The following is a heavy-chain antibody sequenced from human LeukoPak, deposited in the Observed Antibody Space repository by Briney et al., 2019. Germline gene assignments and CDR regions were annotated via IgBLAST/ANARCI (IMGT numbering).Heavy chain of an antibody. Sequence: PSEXXSLTCTVSGGSISSGSYYWSWGRQPAGKGLEWIGRIYTSGSTNYTPSLKSRVTISVDTSKNQFSLKLSSVTAADTAVYYCARDAIVGATYFDYWGQGTLVTVSS. CDR3: ARDAIVGATYFDY. J-gene: IGHJ4*02. V-gene: IGHV4-61*02. D-gene: IGHD1-26*01. CDR2: IYTSGST. CDR1: GGSISSGSYY.